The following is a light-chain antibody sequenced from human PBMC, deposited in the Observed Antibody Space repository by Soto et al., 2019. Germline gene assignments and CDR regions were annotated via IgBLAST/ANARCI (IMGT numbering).Light chain of an antibody. V-gene: IGKV3-20*01. CDR1: QSVSSSY. J-gene: IGKJ2*01. Sequence: EIVLTQSPGTLSLSPGERATLSCRASQSVSSSYLAWYQQKPGQAPRLLIYGASSTATGIPDRFSGSGSGTDFTLTISRLSPEDFAVYYWQQYGSSSTFGQGTKLEIK. CDR3: QQYGSSST. CDR2: GAS.